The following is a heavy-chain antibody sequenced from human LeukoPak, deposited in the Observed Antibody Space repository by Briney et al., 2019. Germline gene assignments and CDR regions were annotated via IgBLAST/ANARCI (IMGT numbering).Heavy chain of an antibody. J-gene: IGHJ4*02. CDR3: AGLSTSLTVTTAFDY. D-gene: IGHD4-11*01. CDR1: GGSISSYY. V-gene: IGHV4-59*01. CDR2: IYYSGST. Sequence: SETLSLTCTVSGGSISSYYWSWIRQPPGKGLEWIGYIYYSGSTNYNPSLKSRVTISVDTSKNQFSLKLSSVTAADTAVCYCAGLSTSLTVTTAFDYWGQGTLVTVSS.